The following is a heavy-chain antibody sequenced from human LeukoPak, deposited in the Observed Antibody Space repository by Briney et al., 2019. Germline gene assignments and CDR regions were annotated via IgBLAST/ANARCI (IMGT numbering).Heavy chain of an antibody. CDR3: ARDPHCSSTNCPFDY. J-gene: IGHJ4*02. D-gene: IGHD2-2*01. CDR2: INHSGST. V-gene: IGHV4-34*01. CDR1: GGSFIGYY. Sequence: PSETLSLTCAVYGGSFIGYYWSWIRQPPGKGLEWIGEINHSGSTNYNPSLKSRVTISVDTSKNQFSLKLNSVTAADTAVYYCARDPHCSSTNCPFDYWGQGTLVIVSS.